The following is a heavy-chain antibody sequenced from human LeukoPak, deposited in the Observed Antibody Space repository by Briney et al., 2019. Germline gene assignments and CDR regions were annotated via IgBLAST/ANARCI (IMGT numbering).Heavy chain of an antibody. CDR1: GGSFSGYY. D-gene: IGHD5-18*01. V-gene: IGHV4-34*01. CDR3: ARGGDSGSYGPGAVNYFDY. Sequence: SETLSLACAVYGGSFSGYYWSWIRQPPGKGLEWIGEINHSGSTNYNPSLKSRVTISVDTSKNQFSLKLSSVTAADTAVYYCARGGDSGSYGPGAVNYFDYWGQGTLVTVSS. J-gene: IGHJ4*02. CDR2: INHSGST.